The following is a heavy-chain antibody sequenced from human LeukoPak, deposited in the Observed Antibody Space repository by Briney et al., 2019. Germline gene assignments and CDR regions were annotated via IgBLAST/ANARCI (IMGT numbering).Heavy chain of an antibody. D-gene: IGHD3-3*01. CDR2: IIPIFGTA. CDR3: ARGPYYDFWSGYYTDGVDAFDI. J-gene: IGHJ3*02. Sequence: GASVKVSCKASGGTFSSYAISWVRQAPGQGLEWMGRIIPIFGTANYAQKFQGRVTITADKSTSTAYMELSSLRSEDTAVYYCARGPYYDFWSGYYTDGVDAFDIWGQGTMVTVSS. CDR1: GGTFSSYA. V-gene: IGHV1-69*06.